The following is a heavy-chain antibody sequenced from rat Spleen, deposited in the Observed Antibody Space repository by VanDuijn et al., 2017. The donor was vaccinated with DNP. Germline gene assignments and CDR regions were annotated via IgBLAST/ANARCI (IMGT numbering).Heavy chain of an antibody. CDR2: ISYDGGST. J-gene: IGHJ2*01. Sequence: EVQLVESGGGLVQPGRSLKLSCAASGFTFSDYYMAWVRQAPTKGLEWVAYISYDGGSTYHGDSVKGRFTISRDNAKSTLYLQMDSLRSEDTATYYCATGGNYGSYSYWGQGVMVTVSS. V-gene: IGHV5-20*01. CDR3: ATGGNYGSYSY. D-gene: IGHD1-3*01. CDR1: GFTFSDYY.